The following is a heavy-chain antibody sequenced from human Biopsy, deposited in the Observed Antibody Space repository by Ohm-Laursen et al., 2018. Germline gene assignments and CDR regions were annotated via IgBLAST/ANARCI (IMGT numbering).Heavy chain of an antibody. CDR2: IFYRGST. J-gene: IGHJ5*02. D-gene: IGHD3-22*01. CDR1: GGSISNNNYY. V-gene: IGHV4-39*01. CDR3: ARDYDTSGYYYVS. Sequence: GTLSLTCTVSGGSISNNNYYWGWVRQPPGKGLEWIGSIFYRGSTHYKPSLKSRVNISVDTSKNQFSLKLNSVTAADTAVYYCARDYDTSGYYYVSWGQGTLVTVSS.